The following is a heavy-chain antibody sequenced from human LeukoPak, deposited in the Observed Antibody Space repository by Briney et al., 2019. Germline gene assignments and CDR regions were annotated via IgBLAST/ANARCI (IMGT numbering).Heavy chain of an antibody. D-gene: IGHD2-2*01. Sequence: PSETLSLTCVVYGGSFSGYYWSWIRQPAGKGLEWIGRIYTSGSTNYNPSLKSRVTMSVDTSKNQFSLKLSSVTAADTAVYYCARGYQLLFDDWFDPWGQGTLVTVS. CDR1: GGSFSGYY. CDR2: IYTSGST. V-gene: IGHV4-59*10. J-gene: IGHJ5*02. CDR3: ARGYQLLFDDWFDP.